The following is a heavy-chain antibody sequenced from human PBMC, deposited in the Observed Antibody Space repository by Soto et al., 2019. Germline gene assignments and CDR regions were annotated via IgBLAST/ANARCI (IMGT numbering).Heavy chain of an antibody. D-gene: IGHD3-3*01. CDR3: AKGVTYYDFWSGYYEY. CDR2: ISGSGGST. Sequence: GGSLRLSCAASGFSFSSYAMSWVRQAPGKGLEWVSAISGSGGSTYYANSVKGRFTISRDTSQNTVYLQMNSLRAEDTAVYYCAKGVTYYDFWSGYYEYWGQGTLVTVSS. J-gene: IGHJ4*02. V-gene: IGHV3-23*01. CDR1: GFSFSSYA.